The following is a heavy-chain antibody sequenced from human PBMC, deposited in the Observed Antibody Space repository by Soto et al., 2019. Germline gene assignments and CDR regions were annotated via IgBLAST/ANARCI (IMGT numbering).Heavy chain of an antibody. J-gene: IGHJ3*02. D-gene: IGHD3-22*01. Sequence: PGGSLRLSCAASGFIFSSFGMHWVRQAPGKGLEWVAHIWYDGSNTYYADSVKGRFTISRDNSRNTVYLQMNSLRAEDTAVYYCASETSYYYDSSGEYHGDAFDIWGQGTMVTVSS. V-gene: IGHV3-33*01. CDR2: IWYDGSNT. CDR3: ASETSYYYDSSGEYHGDAFDI. CDR1: GFIFSSFG.